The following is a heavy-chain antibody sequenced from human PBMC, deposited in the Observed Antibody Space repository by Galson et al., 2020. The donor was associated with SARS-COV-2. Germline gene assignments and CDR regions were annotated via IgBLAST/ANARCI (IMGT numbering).Heavy chain of an antibody. CDR2: IPTDGNTK. J-gene: IGHJ3*01. D-gene: IGHD2-2*01. V-gene: IGHV3-30*03. Sequence: SLKISCAASGITFSNFGLHWVRQAPGKGLEWVAVIPTDGNTKYDADSVNGLFTITRNNSDNTLYLQMNSLSPEGTAVYFCSRAGCSSTWTRGDVFDVWGQGTLVTVSS. CDR1: GITFSNFG. CDR3: SRAGCSSTWTRGDVFDV.